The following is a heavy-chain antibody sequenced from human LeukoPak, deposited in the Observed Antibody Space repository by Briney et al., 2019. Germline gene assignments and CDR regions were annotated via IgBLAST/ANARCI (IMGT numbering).Heavy chain of an antibody. V-gene: IGHV3-21*01. CDR1: GFTFSSYS. CDR2: ISSSSSYI. J-gene: IGHJ3*02. Sequence: GGSLRLSCAASGFTFSSYSMNWVRQAPGKGLEWVSSISSSSSYIYYADSVKCRFTISRDNAKNSLYLQMNSLRAEDTAVYYCASYGDYNDAFNIWGQGTMVTVSS. CDR3: ASYGDYNDAFNI. D-gene: IGHD4-17*01.